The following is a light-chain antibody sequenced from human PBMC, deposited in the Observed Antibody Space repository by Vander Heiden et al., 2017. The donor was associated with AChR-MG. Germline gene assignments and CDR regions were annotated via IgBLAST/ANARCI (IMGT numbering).Light chain of an antibody. V-gene: IGKV4-1*01. J-gene: IGKJ2*01. CDR3: QQEYTEPLT. Sequence: IVMTKSPDSLAVSLGERATINCKSSQSLLSDSKNFLAWFQQRPGQPPKLLIYWASTRASGAPDRFSGDGSGTDFTLTISSLQAEDVAVYYCQQEYTEPLTFGQRTKLQVK. CDR2: WAS. CDR1: QSLLSDSKNF.